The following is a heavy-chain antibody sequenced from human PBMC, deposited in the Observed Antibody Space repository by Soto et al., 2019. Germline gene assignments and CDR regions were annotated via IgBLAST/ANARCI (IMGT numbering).Heavy chain of an antibody. Sequence: ASVKVSCKASGYTFTRYAMHWLRQAPGQRLEWMGWINAGNGNTKYSQKFQGRVTITRDTSASTAYMELSSLRSEDTAVYYCASGTYYDFWSGYRFGYYGMDVWGQGTTVTVSS. CDR1: GYTFTRYA. D-gene: IGHD3-3*01. CDR2: INAGNGNT. CDR3: ASGTYYDFWSGYRFGYYGMDV. J-gene: IGHJ6*02. V-gene: IGHV1-3*01.